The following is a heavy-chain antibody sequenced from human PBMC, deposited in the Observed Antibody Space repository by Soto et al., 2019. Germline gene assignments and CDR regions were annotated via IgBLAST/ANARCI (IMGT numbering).Heavy chain of an antibody. CDR3: ARQNEDFGQFVTNYHYYGMDV. D-gene: IGHD3-10*01. CDR1: GVSVNSGTYY. J-gene: IGHJ6*02. CDR2: FFSSDNN. V-gene: IGHV4-61*01. Sequence: SETLSLTCTVSGVSVNSGTYYWTWIRQPPGKGLEWIGHFFSSDNNKSNPSLESRLTVSIDTPKNQFSLRLNSVTAADTAVYFFARQNEDFGQFVTNYHYYGMDVWGQGTTVTVPS.